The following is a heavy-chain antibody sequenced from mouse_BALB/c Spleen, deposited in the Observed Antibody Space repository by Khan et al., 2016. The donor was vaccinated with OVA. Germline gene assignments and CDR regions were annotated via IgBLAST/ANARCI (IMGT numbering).Heavy chain of an antibody. Sequence: EVQLVESGGGLVQPGGSLKLSCAASGFTFSSYGMSWVRQTPDKSLVLVALINSNGGITYYPDSVKGRFTISRDNAKNTLYLQMSGLRSEDTAMXYCARGLYDGYYYYYAMDYWGQGTSVAVTS. J-gene: IGHJ4*01. D-gene: IGHD2-3*01. CDR2: INSNGGIT. CDR1: GFTFSSYG. V-gene: IGHV5-6-3*01. CDR3: ARGLYDGYYYYYAMDY.